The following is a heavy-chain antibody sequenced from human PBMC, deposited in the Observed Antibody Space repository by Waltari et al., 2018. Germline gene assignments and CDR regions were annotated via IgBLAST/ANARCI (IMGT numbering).Heavy chain of an antibody. Sequence: EVQLVQSGAEVKKPGATVKISCKASGYTFTDYYMHWVQQAPGKGIDWMGRVRPEDGETKYAEKFQGRVTIPADTSTDTAYMELSSLRSEDTAVYYCATEEQQLVRYWGQGTLVTVSS. CDR3: ATEEQQLVRY. D-gene: IGHD6-13*01. J-gene: IGHJ4*02. CDR1: GYTFTDYY. V-gene: IGHV1-69-2*01. CDR2: VRPEDGET.